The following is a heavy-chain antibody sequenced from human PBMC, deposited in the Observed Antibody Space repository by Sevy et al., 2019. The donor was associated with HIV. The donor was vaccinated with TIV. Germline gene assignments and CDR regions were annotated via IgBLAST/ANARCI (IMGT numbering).Heavy chain of an antibody. CDR3: ARVRWSHLYDN. CDR1: GFPFSDHY. J-gene: IGHJ4*02. D-gene: IGHD3-22*01. Sequence: GGSLRLSCAASGFPFSDHYMEWVRQAPGKGLEWVGRIRNRADSYTTEYAAYVKDRIIISRDDSKKSVYLQMNNLKTEDTAVDFCARVRWSHLYDNWGQGTLVTVSS. CDR2: IRNRADSYTT. V-gene: IGHV3-72*01.